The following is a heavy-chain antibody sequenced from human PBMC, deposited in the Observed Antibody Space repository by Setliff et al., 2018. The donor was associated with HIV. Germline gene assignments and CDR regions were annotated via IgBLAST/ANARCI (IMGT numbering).Heavy chain of an antibody. V-gene: IGHV3-11*05. CDR3: ARENSGTYLGGVFGY. CDR2: ISSSSSYT. Sequence: GSLRLSCAASGFTFSDYYMSWIRQAPGKGLEWVSYISSSSSYTNYADSVKGRFTISRDNAKNSLYLQMNSLRAEDTAGYYCARENSGTYLGGVFGYWGQGTLVTVSS. J-gene: IGHJ4*02. CDR1: GFTFSDYY. D-gene: IGHD1-26*01.